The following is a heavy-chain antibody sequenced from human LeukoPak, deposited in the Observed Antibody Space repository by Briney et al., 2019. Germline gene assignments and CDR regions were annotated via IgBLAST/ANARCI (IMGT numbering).Heavy chain of an antibody. CDR2: ISSNGGST. CDR1: GFTFSSYA. CDR3: VKDPEMAVGAPRNDFDY. J-gene: IGHJ4*02. D-gene: IGHD1-26*01. Sequence: PGGSLRLSCSASGFTFSSYAMHWVRQAPGKGLEYVSAISSNGGSTYYADSVKGRFTISRDNSKNTLYLQMSSLRAEDTAVYYCVKDPEMAVGAPRNDFDYWGQGTLVAVSS. V-gene: IGHV3-64D*09.